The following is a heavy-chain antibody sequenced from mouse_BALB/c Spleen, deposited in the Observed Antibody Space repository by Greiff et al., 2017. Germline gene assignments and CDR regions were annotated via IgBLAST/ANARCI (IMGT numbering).Heavy chain of an antibody. CDR3: VRDRGGPFDY. CDR2: IWTGGGT. Sequence: VHLVESGPGLVAPSQSLSITCTVSGFSLTSYDISWIRQPPGKGLEWLGVIWTGGGTNYNSAFMSRLSISKDNSKSQVFLKMNSLQTDDTAIYYCVRDRGGPFDYWGQGTTLTVSS. V-gene: IGHV2-9-2*01. J-gene: IGHJ2*01. CDR1: GFSLTSYD. D-gene: IGHD1-1*02.